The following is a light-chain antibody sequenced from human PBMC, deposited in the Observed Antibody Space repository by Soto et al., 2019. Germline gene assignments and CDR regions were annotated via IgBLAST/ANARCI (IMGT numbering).Light chain of an antibody. CDR3: SSDISSSAPYV. V-gene: IGLV2-14*01. CDR2: DVT. J-gene: IGLJ1*01. CDR1: TSDIGGYNY. Sequence: QSVLTQPASVSWSPGQSITISCTGTTSDIGGYNYVSWYQQHPGKAPKLMIYDVTRRPSGVSNRFSGSKSGNTASLTISGLQAEDEADYYCSSDISSSAPYVFGTGTKVTVL.